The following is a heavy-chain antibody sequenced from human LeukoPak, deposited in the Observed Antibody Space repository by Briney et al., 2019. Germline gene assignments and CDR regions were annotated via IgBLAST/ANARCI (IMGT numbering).Heavy chain of an antibody. CDR2: MSYDGSNT. J-gene: IGHJ4*02. CDR3: AKGRYSGSYYFDY. Sequence: PGASLRLSCAASGFTFSTYGMRWVRQAPGKGLEWVAVMSYDGSNTYYADSVKGRFTISRDNSKNTLYLQMNSLRAEDTAVYYCAKGRYSGSYYFDYWGQGTLVTVSS. V-gene: IGHV3-30*18. CDR1: GFTFSTYG. D-gene: IGHD3-10*01.